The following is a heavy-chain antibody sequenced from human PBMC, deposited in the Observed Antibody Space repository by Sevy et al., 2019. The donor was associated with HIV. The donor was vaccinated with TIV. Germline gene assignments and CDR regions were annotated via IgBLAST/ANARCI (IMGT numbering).Heavy chain of an antibody. V-gene: IGHV3-11*01. CDR3: ARERPSWSQQGAGFDY. CDR1: GFTFSDYY. Sequence: GGSLRLSCAASGFTFSDYYMSWIRQAPGKGLEWVSYISGNGSTIYYADSVKGRFTISRDNAKNSLYLQMNSLRAEDTAVYYCARERPSWSQQGAGFDYWGQGTLVTVSS. J-gene: IGHJ4*02. D-gene: IGHD6-13*01. CDR2: ISGNGSTI.